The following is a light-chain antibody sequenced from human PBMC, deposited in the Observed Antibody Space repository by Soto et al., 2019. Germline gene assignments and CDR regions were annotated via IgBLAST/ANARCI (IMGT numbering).Light chain of an antibody. CDR1: QGISSS. CDR3: QQLNSYPFT. Sequence: IQLTQSPSSLSASVGDRVTITCRASQGISSSLAWYQQKPGKAPKLLIFAASTLQSGVPSRFSGSESGTDFTLAISSLQPEDFATYYCQQLNSYPFTVGPGTKVDIK. CDR2: AAS. J-gene: IGKJ3*01. V-gene: IGKV1-9*01.